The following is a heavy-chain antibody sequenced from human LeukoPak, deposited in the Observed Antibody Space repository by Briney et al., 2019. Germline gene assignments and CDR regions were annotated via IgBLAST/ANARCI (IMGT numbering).Heavy chain of an antibody. J-gene: IGHJ4*02. CDR1: GFTFSSYA. Sequence: GGSLRLSCAASGFTFSSYAMTWVRQAPGKGLEWVSDISGSGDGTYYADSVKGRFTISRDNSKNTLNLQMNSLRAEDTAVYYCAKDVGHFGYWGQGTLVTVSS. D-gene: IGHD3-16*01. CDR2: ISGSGDGT. CDR3: AKDVGHFGY. V-gene: IGHV3-23*01.